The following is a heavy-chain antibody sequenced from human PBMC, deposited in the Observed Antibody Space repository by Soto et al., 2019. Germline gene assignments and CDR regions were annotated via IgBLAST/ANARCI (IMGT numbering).Heavy chain of an antibody. V-gene: IGHV6-1*01. D-gene: IGHD6-13*01. CDR3: AREGADSSSWYFDY. CDR2: TYYRPKWNN. CDR1: GDSVSSNSAA. Sequence: SQTLSLTCAISGDSVSSNSAAWNWVRQSPSRGLEWLGRTYYRPKWNNDYAVSVKRRITINPDTSKNQFSLQLNSVPPEATAVYYRAREGADSSSWYFDYWGQGSLGTASS. J-gene: IGHJ4*02.